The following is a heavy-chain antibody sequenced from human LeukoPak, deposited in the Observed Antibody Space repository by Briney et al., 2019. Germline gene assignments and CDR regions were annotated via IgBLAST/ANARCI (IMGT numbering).Heavy chain of an antibody. CDR2: IYPGDSDT. V-gene: IGHV5-51*01. CDR3: ARQSRDGSKTRGYYFDY. Sequence: GESLKISCRGSGYSFTSYWIVWVRQMPGKGLEWMGIIYPGDSDTRYSPSFEGQVTISADKSRSTAYLQWSRLKASDTAMYYCARQSRDGSKTRGYYFDYWGQGPLVTVSS. D-gene: IGHD3-10*01. J-gene: IGHJ4*02. CDR1: GYSFTSYW.